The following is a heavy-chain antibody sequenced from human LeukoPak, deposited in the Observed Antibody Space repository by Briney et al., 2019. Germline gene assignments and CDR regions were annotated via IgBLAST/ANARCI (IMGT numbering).Heavy chain of an antibody. D-gene: IGHD7-27*01. Sequence: SETLSLTCAVYGGSFSGYYWSWIRQPPGKGLEWIGEINHSGSTNYNPSLKSRVTISVDTSKNQFSLKLSSVTAADTAVCYCARLPVRPGDWFDPWGQGTLVTVSS. CDR3: ARLPVRPGDWFDP. J-gene: IGHJ5*02. CDR2: INHSGST. CDR1: GGSFSGYY. V-gene: IGHV4-34*01.